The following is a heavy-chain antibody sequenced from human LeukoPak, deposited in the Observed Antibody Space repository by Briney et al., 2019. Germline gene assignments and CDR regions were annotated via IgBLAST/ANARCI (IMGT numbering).Heavy chain of an antibody. CDR1: GFTFSSYG. CDR3: AKDCYHYGSGSLDY. J-gene: IGHJ4*02. Sequence: GGSLRLSCAASGFTFSSYGIHWVRQAPGKGLEWVAFIRYDEINKYYADSVKGRFTISRDNSKNTVYLQMDSLRADDTAVYYCAKDCYHYGSGSLDYWGQGTLVTVSS. V-gene: IGHV3-30*02. CDR2: IRYDEINK. D-gene: IGHD3-10*01.